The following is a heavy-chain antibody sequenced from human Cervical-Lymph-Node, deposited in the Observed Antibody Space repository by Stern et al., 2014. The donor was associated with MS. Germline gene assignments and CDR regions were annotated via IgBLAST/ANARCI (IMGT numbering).Heavy chain of an antibody. CDR1: GYTLTELA. J-gene: IGHJ4*02. Sequence: QVQLVQPGAEVKKPGASMKVSCKVSGYTLTELAMHWVRQAPGRGLEWMGGFDREDGETIYAQKFQGRVTMTEDTSTDTAYMELSSLTSEDTAVYYCATRYCTGTSCYDHSTFWGQGTLVTVSS. V-gene: IGHV1-24*01. D-gene: IGHD2-2*01. CDR3: ATRYCTGTSCYDHSTF. CDR2: FDREDGET.